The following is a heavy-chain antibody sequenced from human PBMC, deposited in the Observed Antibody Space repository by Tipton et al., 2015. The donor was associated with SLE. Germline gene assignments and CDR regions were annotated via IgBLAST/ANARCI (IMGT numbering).Heavy chain of an antibody. CDR2: ISWNSGSI. J-gene: IGHJ4*02. CDR1: GFTFDDYA. V-gene: IGHV3-9*01. Sequence: RSLRLSCAASGFTFDDYAMHWVRQAPGKGLEWVSGISWNSGSIGYADSVKGRFTISRDNAKNSLYLQMNSLRAEDTALYYCAKDTGDIDGGWVYWGQGTLVTVSS. CDR3: AKDTGDIDGGWVY. D-gene: IGHD2-15*01.